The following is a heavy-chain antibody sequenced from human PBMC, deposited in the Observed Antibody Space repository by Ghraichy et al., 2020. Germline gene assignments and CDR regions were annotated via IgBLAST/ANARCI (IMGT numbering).Heavy chain of an antibody. CDR2: INHSGST. D-gene: IGHD5-24*01. CDR3: AAQGTIEMATKNWFDP. V-gene: IGHV4-34*01. Sequence: SETLSLTCAVYGGSFSGYYWSWIRQPPGKGLEWIGEINHSGSTNYNPSLKSRVTISVDTSKNQFSLKLSSVTAADTAVYYCAAQGTIEMATKNWFDPWGQGTLVTVSS. J-gene: IGHJ5*02. CDR1: GGSFSGYY.